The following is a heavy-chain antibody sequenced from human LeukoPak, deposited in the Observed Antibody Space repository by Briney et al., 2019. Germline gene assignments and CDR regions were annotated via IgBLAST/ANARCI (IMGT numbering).Heavy chain of an antibody. CDR1: GYTFTGYY. D-gene: IGHD2-21*02. CDR3: ARDYFTANDY. V-gene: IGHV1-2*02. J-gene: IGHJ4*02. Sequence: GASVKVSCKASGYTFTGYYIHWVRQAPGQGLEWMGWIIPNSGGTNYAQKFQSRVTMTRDTSISTAYMELSRLRSDDTAVYYCARDYFTANDYWGQGTLVTVSS. CDR2: IIPNSGGT.